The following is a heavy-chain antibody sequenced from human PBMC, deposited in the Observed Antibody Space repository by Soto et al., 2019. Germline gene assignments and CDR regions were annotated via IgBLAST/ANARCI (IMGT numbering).Heavy chain of an antibody. CDR1: GGSISSSDYY. CDR2: IYYSGNT. V-gene: IGHV4-39*01. J-gene: IGHJ4*02. D-gene: IGHD2-15*01. CDR3: ARHLPGFCSGASCPRRYFDY. Sequence: QLQLQESGPGVVKPSETLSLTCTVSGGSISSSDYYWGWIRQPPGKGPEWIGSIYYSGNTYYNPSLKSRVSISVDTSKNQFSLNLSSVTAADTAVYYCARHLPGFCSGASCPRRYFDYWGQGALVTVSS.